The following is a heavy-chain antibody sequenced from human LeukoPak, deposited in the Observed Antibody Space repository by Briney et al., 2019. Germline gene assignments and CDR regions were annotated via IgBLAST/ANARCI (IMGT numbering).Heavy chain of an antibody. CDR2: ISGSGGST. CDR3: AELGITMIGGV. D-gene: IGHD3-10*02. Sequence: PGGSLRLSCAASGFTFSSYAMSWVRQAPGKGLEWVSAISGSGGSTYYADSVKGRFTISRDNAKNSLYPQMNSLRAEDTAVYYCAELGITMIGGVWGKGTTVTISS. CDR1: GFTFSSYA. J-gene: IGHJ6*04. V-gene: IGHV3-23*01.